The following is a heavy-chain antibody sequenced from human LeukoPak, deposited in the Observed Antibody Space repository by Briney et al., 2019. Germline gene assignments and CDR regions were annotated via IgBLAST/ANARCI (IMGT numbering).Heavy chain of an antibody. CDR1: GFTFSYYT. Sequence: GGSLRLSCAASGFTFSYYTMHWVRQAPGKGLEWVAVISYDGSNEYYADSVKGRFTISRDNSKNTLYLQMNSLRVEDTAVYYCSRVLNYYDSSGYYFSYWGQGTLVTVSS. D-gene: IGHD3-22*01. J-gene: IGHJ4*02. CDR3: SRVLNYYDSSGYYFSY. CDR2: ISYDGSNE. V-gene: IGHV3-30-3*01.